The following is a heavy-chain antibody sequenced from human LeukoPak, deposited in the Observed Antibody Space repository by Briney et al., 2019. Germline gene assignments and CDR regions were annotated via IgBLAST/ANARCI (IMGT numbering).Heavy chain of an antibody. V-gene: IGHV1-2*02. CDR1: GYTFTDSY. CDR2: VTSDSRDT. J-gene: IGHJ4*02. Sequence: ASVKVSCKASGYTFTDSYLHWVRLAPGQGLEWLGWVTSDSRDTKYAPKFQGRVTMTTDMSSTTAYMELRSLRSDDTAVYYCARGSHEYWNDYWGQGTLVTVSS. CDR3: ARGSHEYWNDY. D-gene: IGHD1-1*01.